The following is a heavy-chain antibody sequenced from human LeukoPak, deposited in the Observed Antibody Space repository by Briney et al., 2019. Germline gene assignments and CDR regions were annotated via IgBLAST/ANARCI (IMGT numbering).Heavy chain of an antibody. CDR1: GGTFSSYA. V-gene: IGHV1-69*04. CDR3: ARADSSSLRKVIYYYGMDV. CDR2: IIPIFGIA. Sequence: ASVKVSCKASGGTFSSYAISWVRQAPGQGLEWMGRIIPIFGIAKYAQKFQGRVTITADKSTSTAYMELSSLRCEDTAVYYCARADSSSLRKVIYYYGMDVWGQGTTVTVSS. D-gene: IGHD6-13*01. J-gene: IGHJ6*02.